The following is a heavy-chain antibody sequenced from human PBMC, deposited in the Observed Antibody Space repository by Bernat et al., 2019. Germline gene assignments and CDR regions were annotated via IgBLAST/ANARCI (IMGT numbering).Heavy chain of an antibody. CDR1: GFTFSSYG. V-gene: IGHV3-33*01. J-gene: IGHJ2*01. CDR3: ARDPRSSSRLWWYFDL. Sequence: QVQLVESGGGVVQPGRSLRLSCAASGFTFSSYGMHWVRQAPGKGLEWVAVIWYDGSNKYYADSGKGRFTISRDNSKNTLYLQMNSLRAEDTAVYDCARDPRSSSRLWWYFDLWGRGTLVTVSS. CDR2: IWYDGSNK. D-gene: IGHD6-13*01.